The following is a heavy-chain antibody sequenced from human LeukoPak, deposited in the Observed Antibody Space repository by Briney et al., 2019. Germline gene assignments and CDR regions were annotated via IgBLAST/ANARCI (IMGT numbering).Heavy chain of an antibody. V-gene: IGHV1-69*01. D-gene: IGHD1-14*01. CDR3: ASLGVWPNRVGMDV. CDR2: IIPIFGTA. Sequence: ASVKVSCKASGGTFHSYAISWVRQAPGQGLEWIGGIIPIFGTANYAQKFQGRVTITADESTSTAYMELSSLRSEDTAVYYCASLGVWPNRVGMDVWGQGTTVTVSS. CDR1: GGTFHSYA. J-gene: IGHJ6*02.